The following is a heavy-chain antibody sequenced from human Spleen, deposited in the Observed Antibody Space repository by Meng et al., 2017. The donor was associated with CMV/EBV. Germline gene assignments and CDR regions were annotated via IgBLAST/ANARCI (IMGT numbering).Heavy chain of an antibody. CDR2: IWYDGSNK. J-gene: IGHJ4*02. D-gene: IGHD3-3*01. CDR1: GFTFSSYT. CDR3: ARSYDFWEASDY. Sequence: GESLKISCAASGFTFSSYTMNWVRQAPGKGLEWVALIWYDGSNKFYADSVKGRFTISRDNSKNTLYLQMNSLRAEDTAVYYCARSYDFWEASDYWGQGTLVTVSS. V-gene: IGHV3-33*08.